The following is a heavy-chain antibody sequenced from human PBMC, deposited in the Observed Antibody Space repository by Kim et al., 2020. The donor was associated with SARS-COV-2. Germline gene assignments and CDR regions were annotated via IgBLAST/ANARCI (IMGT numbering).Heavy chain of an antibody. Sequence: SVTLSLTCAVYGGSFSGYYWSWIRQPPGKGLEWIGEINHSGSTNYNPSLKSRVTISVDTSKNQFSLKLSSVTAADTAVYYCARGTRQWLVRGPYYYYMDV. V-gene: IGHV4-34*01. CDR2: INHSGST. J-gene: IGHJ6*03. CDR3: ARGTRQWLVRGPYYYYMDV. CDR1: GGSFSGYY. D-gene: IGHD6-19*01.